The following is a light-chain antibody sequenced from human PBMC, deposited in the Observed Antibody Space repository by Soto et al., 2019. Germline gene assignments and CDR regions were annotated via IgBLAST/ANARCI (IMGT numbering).Light chain of an antibody. CDR1: STDVGGYNY. V-gene: IGLV2-14*01. CDR3: SSYTSSSTYV. J-gene: IGLJ1*01. Sequence: QSALTQPASVSGSPGQSITISCTGTSTDVGGYNYVSWYQQHPGKAPKLIIYEVSNRPSGASNRFSGSKSGNTASLTISGLHAEDEADYYCSSYTSSSTYVFGTGTKVTVL. CDR2: EVS.